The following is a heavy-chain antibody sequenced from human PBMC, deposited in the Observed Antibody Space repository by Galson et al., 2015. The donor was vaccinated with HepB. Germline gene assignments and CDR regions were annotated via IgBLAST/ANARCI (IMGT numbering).Heavy chain of an antibody. CDR1: GGSISSSSYY. CDR2: IYYSGST. J-gene: IGHJ4*02. Sequence: ATLSLSCTVSGGSISSSSYYWGWIRQPPGKGLEWIGSIYYSGSTYYNPSLKSRVTISVDTSKNQFSLKLSSVTAADTAVYYCTPFPRSSGYYYVVDYWGQGTLVTVSS. CDR3: TPFPRSSGYYYVVDY. V-gene: IGHV4-39*01. D-gene: IGHD3-22*01.